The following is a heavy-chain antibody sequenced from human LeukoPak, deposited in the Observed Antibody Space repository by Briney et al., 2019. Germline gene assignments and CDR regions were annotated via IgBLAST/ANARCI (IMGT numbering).Heavy chain of an antibody. V-gene: IGHV3-21*01. CDR2: IRISSCSL. D-gene: IGHD2-15*01. Sequence: GGSLRLSCAASGFTFSTYSMNRVRQARGKGLEWGSSIRISSCSLFSPASVKRRFPISRDNAKNSLYLQMNSLRAEDTAVYYCARDLEVAAAPDFWGQGTLVTVSS. CDR1: GFTFSTYS. CDR3: ARDLEVAAAPDF. J-gene: IGHJ4*02.